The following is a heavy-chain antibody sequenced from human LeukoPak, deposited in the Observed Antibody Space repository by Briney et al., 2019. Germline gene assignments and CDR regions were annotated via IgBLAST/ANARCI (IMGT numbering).Heavy chain of an antibody. J-gene: IGHJ4*02. V-gene: IGHV3-7*01. Sequence: GGSLRLSCATSGFTFSTYWMNWVRQAPGKGLEWVANIKGDGSEKYYVDSVKGRFTISRDDAKNSLYLQMNSLRAEDTAVYYCARVRGSSPYSSLGDWGQGTLVTVSS. CDR2: IKGDGSEK. CDR1: GFTFSTYW. CDR3: ARVRGSSPYSSLGD. D-gene: IGHD6-6*01.